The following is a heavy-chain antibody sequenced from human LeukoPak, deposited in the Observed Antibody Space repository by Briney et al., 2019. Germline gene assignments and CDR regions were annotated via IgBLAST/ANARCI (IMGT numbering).Heavy chain of an antibody. D-gene: IGHD6-13*01. CDR3: ARTQDGYSSSWHTGAFDI. CDR2: ITSSGAYI. J-gene: IGHJ3*02. V-gene: IGHV3-21*01. CDR1: GFTFDDYA. Sequence: PGRSLRLSCAAFGFTFDDYAMHWVRAVPGKGLEWVSSITSSGAYIFYADSVRGRFTISRDNAKDSLYLQMNSLRAEDTAVYYCARTQDGYSSSWHTGAFDIWGQGTMVTVSS.